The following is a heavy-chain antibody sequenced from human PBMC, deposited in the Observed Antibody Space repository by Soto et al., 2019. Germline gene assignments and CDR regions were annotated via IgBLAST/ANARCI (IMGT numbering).Heavy chain of an antibody. J-gene: IGHJ6*03. V-gene: IGHV4-31*03. Sequence: PSETLSLTCTVSGGSISSGGYYWSWIRQHPGKGLEWIGYIYYSGSTYYNPSLKSRVTISVDTSKNQFSLKLSSVTAADTAVYYCARDRSAYYYYYYMDVWGKGTTVTVSS. CDR3: ARDRSAYYYYYYMDV. D-gene: IGHD3-3*01. CDR2: IYYSGST. CDR1: GGSISSGGYY.